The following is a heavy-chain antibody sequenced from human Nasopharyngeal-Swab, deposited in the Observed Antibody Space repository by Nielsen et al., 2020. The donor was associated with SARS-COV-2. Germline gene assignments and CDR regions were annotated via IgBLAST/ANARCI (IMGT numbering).Heavy chain of an antibody. D-gene: IGHD3-10*01. CDR3: AKDPNNGELLPGWFDP. CDR1: GFTFSSYG. CDR2: ISYDGSNK. V-gene: IGHV3-30*18. J-gene: IGHJ5*02. Sequence: GESLKISCAASGFTFSSYGMHWVRPAPGKGLEWVAVISYDGSNKYYADSVKGRFTISRDNSKNTLYLQMNSLRAEDTALYYCAKDPNNGELLPGWFDPWGQGTLVTVSS.